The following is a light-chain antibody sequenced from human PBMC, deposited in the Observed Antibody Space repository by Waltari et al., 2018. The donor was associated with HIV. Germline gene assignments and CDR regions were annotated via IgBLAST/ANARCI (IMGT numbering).Light chain of an antibody. CDR2: SNN. V-gene: IGLV1-44*01. CDR1: RSNIGITD. CDR3: AVWDDNVNGL. J-gene: IGLJ2*01. Sequence: QSVLTQPPSVSGTPGQRVTISCSGRRSNIGITDVTWYQQLPGTAPKLLIYSNNQRPSGVPDRFSGSKSGTSASLAISGLQSEDEADYYCAVWDDNVNGLFGGGTKLTVL.